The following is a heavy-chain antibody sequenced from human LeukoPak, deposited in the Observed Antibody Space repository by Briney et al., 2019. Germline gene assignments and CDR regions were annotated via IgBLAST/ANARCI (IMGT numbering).Heavy chain of an antibody. V-gene: IGHV3-11*01. CDR1: GFTFSDYY. J-gene: IGHJ4*02. D-gene: IGHD3-10*01. CDR2: ISSSGSTI. CDR3: AREGTYYYGSGSYYEQYYFDY. Sequence: GGSLRLSCAASGFTFSDYYMSWIRQAPGKGLEWVSYISSSGSTIYYADSVKGRFAISRDNAKNSLYLQMNSLRAEDTAVYYCAREGTYYYGSGSYYEQYYFDYWGQGTLVTVSS.